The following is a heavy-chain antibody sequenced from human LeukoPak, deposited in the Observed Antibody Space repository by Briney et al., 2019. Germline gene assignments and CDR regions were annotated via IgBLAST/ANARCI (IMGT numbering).Heavy chain of an antibody. D-gene: IGHD3-22*01. Sequence: KPSETLSLTCTVSGGSISSSSYYWSWIRQPPGKGLEWIGYIYYSGSTYYNPSLKSRVTISVDTSKNQFSLKLSSVTAADTAVYYCARGGGGYSDSWDAFDIWGQGTMVTVSS. CDR1: GGSISSSSYY. J-gene: IGHJ3*02. CDR2: IYYSGST. CDR3: ARGGGGYSDSWDAFDI. V-gene: IGHV4-30-4*01.